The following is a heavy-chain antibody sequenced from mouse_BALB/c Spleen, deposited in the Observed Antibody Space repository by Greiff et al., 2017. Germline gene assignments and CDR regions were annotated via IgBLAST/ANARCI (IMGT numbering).Heavy chain of an antibody. Sequence: VQLQQPGAELVRPGASVKLSCKASGFSFTSYWMNWVKQRPGQGLEWIGMIHPSDSDTRLNQKFKDKATLTVDKSSSTAYMQLSSPTSEDSAVYYGARGSSSFVYWGQGTLVTVSA. V-gene: IGHV1-74*01. J-gene: IGHJ3*01. D-gene: IGHD1-1*01. CDR2: IHPSDSDT. CDR1: GFSFTSYW. CDR3: ARGSSSFVY.